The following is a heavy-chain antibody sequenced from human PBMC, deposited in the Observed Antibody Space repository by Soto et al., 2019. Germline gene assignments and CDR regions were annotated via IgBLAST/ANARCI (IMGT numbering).Heavy chain of an antibody. CDR1: GFTFSSYS. CDR2: ISSSSSTI. D-gene: IGHD3-9*01. J-gene: IGHJ1*01. V-gene: IGHV3-48*02. Sequence: GGSLRLSCAASGFTFSSYSMNWVRQAPGKGLEWVSYISSSSSTIYYADSVKGRLPISRDNAKNSLYLQMNSLRDEDTAVYYCARERGGYYDILTGYSHRPEYFQHWGQGTLVTVS. CDR3: ARERGGYYDILTGYSHRPEYFQH.